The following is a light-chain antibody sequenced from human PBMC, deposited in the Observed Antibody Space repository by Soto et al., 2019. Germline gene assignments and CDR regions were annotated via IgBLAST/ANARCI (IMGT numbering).Light chain of an antibody. CDR1: QSLLHSDGYNY. Sequence: DIVMTQSPLSLPVTPGEPASISCRSSQSLLHSDGYNYLDWYLQKPGQSPQLLIYLGSSRASGVPDRFSGSGSGTDFTLKISRVEAEDVGVYYCIQALQTPYTFGQGTKLEIK. CDR3: IQALQTPYT. J-gene: IGKJ2*01. V-gene: IGKV2-28*01. CDR2: LGS.